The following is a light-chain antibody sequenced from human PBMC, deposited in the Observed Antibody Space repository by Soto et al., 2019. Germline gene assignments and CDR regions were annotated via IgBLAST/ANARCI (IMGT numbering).Light chain of an antibody. V-gene: IGKV3-20*01. CDR3: QQYGSSPPFT. CDR1: QSVSSSY. Sequence: EIVLTQSPGTLSLSPGERATLSCRASQSVSSSYLAWYQQKPGQAPRLLIYGASSRATGIPDRFSGSGSGTDFTLTISRLELEDFAVYYCQQYGSSPPFTFGPGNKVDIK. CDR2: GAS. J-gene: IGKJ3*01.